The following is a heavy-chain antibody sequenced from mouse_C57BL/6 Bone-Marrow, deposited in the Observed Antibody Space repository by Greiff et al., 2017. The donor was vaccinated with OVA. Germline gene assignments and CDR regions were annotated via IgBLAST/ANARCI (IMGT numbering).Heavy chain of an antibody. V-gene: IGHV5-6*01. Sequence: EVKLVESGGDLVKPGGSLKLSCAASGFTFSSYGMSWVRQTPDKRLEWVATISSGGSYTYYPDSVKGRFTISRDNAKNTLYLQMSSLKSEDTAMYYCAKKDSSGPFAYWGQGILVTVSA. CDR3: AKKDSSGPFAY. D-gene: IGHD3-2*02. CDR1: GFTFSSYG. J-gene: IGHJ3*01. CDR2: ISSGGSYT.